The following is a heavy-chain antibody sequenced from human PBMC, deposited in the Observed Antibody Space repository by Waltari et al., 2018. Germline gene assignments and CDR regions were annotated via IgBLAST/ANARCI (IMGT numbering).Heavy chain of an antibody. CDR2: ISHDGVDK. CDR1: FTFSNSG. Sequence: FTFSNSGMHWVRQAPGKGLEWVAVISHDGVDKYYADPVKGRLTIFRDNSKDTLYVQIKSPRSEDTGLYYCVKDGTTTAGYFDHWGQGTPVTVSS. V-gene: IGHV3-30*18. CDR3: VKDGTTTAGYFDH. J-gene: IGHJ4*02. D-gene: IGHD1-1*01.